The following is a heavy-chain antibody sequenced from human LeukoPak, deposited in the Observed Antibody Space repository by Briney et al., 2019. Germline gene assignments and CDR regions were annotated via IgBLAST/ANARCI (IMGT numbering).Heavy chain of an antibody. Sequence: SGGSLRLSCAASGFTFSDFYMDWIRQAPGKGLEWVSYISNSGDDIKYADSVKGRFTISRDNAQNLVYLQMNSLRAEDTAVYYCANQEAMPRRPFDYWGQGTLVTVSS. D-gene: IGHD2-2*01. CDR2: ISNSGDDI. V-gene: IGHV3-11*01. CDR3: ANQEAMPRRPFDY. J-gene: IGHJ4*02. CDR1: GFTFSDFY.